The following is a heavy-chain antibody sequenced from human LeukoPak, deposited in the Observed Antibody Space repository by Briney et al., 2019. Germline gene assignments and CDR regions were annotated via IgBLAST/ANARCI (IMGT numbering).Heavy chain of an antibody. CDR2: ISAYNGNT. CDR1: GYTFTSYG. V-gene: IGHV1-18*01. Sequence: ASVKVSCKASGYTFTSYGISWVRQAPGQGLEWMGWISAYNGNTNYAQKLQGRVTMTTDTSTSTAYMELRSLRSDDTAVYYCARVRYYDSSGYYPHFDYWGQGTPVTVSS. J-gene: IGHJ4*02. CDR3: ARVRYYDSSGYYPHFDY. D-gene: IGHD3-22*01.